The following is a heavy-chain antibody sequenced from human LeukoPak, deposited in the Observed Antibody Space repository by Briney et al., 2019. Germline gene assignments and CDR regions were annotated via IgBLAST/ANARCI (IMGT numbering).Heavy chain of an antibody. CDR1: GGSISSTNW. CDR2: VYHSGRI. J-gene: IGHJ4*02. D-gene: IGHD2-21*02. V-gene: IGHV4-4*02. Sequence: PSETLSLTCAVSGGSISSTNWWSWVRQPPGKGLEWIGEVYHSGRINYNPSLKSRVTISVDKSKNQFSLKLSSVTAADTAVYYCATAGGDRLGGLDFWGQGTLVTVSS. CDR3: ATAGGDRLGGLDF.